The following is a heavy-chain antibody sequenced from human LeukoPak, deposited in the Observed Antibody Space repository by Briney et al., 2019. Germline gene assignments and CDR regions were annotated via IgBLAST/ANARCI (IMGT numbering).Heavy chain of an antibody. CDR1: GFTFSSYG. J-gene: IGHJ6*04. CDR3: AELGITMIGGV. V-gene: IGHV3-48*04. D-gene: IGHD3-10*02. CDR2: ISGSGVIT. Sequence: GGSLRLSCATSGFTFSSYGMNWVRQAPGKGLEWVSGISGSGVITYYADSVKGRFTISRDNAKNSLYLQMNSLRAEDTAVYYCAELGITMIGGVWGKGTTVTISS.